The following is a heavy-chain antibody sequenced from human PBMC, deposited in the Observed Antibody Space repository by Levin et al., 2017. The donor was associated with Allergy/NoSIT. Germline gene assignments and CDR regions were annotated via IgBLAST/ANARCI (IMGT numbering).Heavy chain of an antibody. CDR3: AKDKNPALGDAFDI. J-gene: IGHJ3*02. CDR2: ISWNSGSI. V-gene: IGHV3-9*01. Sequence: GGSLRLSCAASGFTFDDYAMHWVRQAPGKGLEWVSGISWNSGSIGYADSVKGRFTISRDNAKNSLYLQMNSLRAEDTALYYCAKDKNPALGDAFDIWGQGTMVTVSS. CDR1: GFTFDDYA. D-gene: IGHD2-2*01.